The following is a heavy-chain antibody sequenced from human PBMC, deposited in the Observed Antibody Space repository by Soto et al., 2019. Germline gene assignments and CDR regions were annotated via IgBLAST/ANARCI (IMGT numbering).Heavy chain of an antibody. Sequence: PGGSLRLSCAASGFTFSSYSMNWVRQAPGKGLEWVSSISSSSSYIYYADSVKGRFTISRDNAKNSLYLQMNSLRAEDTAVYYCAREGSITILGVETYYYYGMDVWGQGTTVTVSS. J-gene: IGHJ6*02. V-gene: IGHV3-21*01. D-gene: IGHD3-3*01. CDR3: AREGSITILGVETYYYYGMDV. CDR2: ISSSSSYI. CDR1: GFTFSSYS.